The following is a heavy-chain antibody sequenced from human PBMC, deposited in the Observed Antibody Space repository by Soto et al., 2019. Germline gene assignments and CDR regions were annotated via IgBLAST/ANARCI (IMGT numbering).Heavy chain of an antibody. CDR2: MYYSGIT. CDR1: GGSISSYY. J-gene: IGHJ4*02. CDR3: IERIDWSRAFDY. V-gene: IGHV4-59*01. Sequence: SETLSLTCTVSGGSISSYYLSWVRQPPGKGLEWIGYMYYSGITNYNPSLKSRVTMSVDTSKKRFSLKLTSVTAADTAIYYCIERIDWSRAFDYWGQGALVTVSS. D-gene: IGHD3-9*01.